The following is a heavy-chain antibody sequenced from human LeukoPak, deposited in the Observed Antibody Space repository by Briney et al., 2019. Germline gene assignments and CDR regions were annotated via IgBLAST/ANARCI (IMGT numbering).Heavy chain of an antibody. V-gene: IGHV3-23*01. CDR2: LTSTGEST. D-gene: IGHD3-22*01. CDR1: EFTFSIYA. CDR3: AKDRPNYFGTNGHYYRRDGDF. J-gene: IGHJ4*02. Sequence: GGSLRLSCAASEFTFSIYAMSWVRQAPGRGLEWVASLTSTGESTWYAGSVKGRFTISRDNSKYTVYLQMNSLRAEDTAIYYCAKDRPNYFGTNGHYYRRDGDFWGQGTLVTVSS.